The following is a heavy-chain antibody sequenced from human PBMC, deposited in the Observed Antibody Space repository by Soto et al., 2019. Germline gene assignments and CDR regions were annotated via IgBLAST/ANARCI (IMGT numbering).Heavy chain of an antibody. Sequence: QVQLVESGGGVVQPGRSLRLSCAASGFTFSSYGMHWVRQAPGKGLEWVAVIWYDGSNKYYADSVKGRFTISRDNSKNTLYLQMNSLRAEDTAVYYCAREPDPSGSYIDHPYYWGQGTLVTVSS. CDR1: GFTFSSYG. J-gene: IGHJ4*02. D-gene: IGHD3-10*01. CDR2: IWYDGSNK. V-gene: IGHV3-33*01. CDR3: AREPDPSGSYIDHPYY.